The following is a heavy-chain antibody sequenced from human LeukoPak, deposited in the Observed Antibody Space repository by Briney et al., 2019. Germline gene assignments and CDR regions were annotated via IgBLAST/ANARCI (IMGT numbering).Heavy chain of an antibody. CDR3: ARAYYDFWSGYFDY. V-gene: IGHV4-30-4*08. CDR1: GGSISSGDYY. CDR2: IYYIGST. Sequence: PSETLSLTCTVSGGSISSGDYYWSWIRQPPGKGLEWIGYIYYIGSTYYNPSLKSRVTISVDTSKNQFSLQLSSVTAADTAVYYCARAYYDFWSGYFDYWGQGTLVTVSS. J-gene: IGHJ4*02. D-gene: IGHD3-3*01.